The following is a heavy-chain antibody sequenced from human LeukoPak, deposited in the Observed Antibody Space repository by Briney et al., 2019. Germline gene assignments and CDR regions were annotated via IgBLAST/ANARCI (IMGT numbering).Heavy chain of an antibody. CDR1: GFTLSSYW. J-gene: IGHJ4*02. CDR2: IKRDGSDK. CDR3: ARALYNTGWYPDYFDS. Sequence: PGGSLRLSRAASGFTLSSYWMSRVRQAPGKGLEWVANIKRDGSDKYYVGSVEGRFTISRDNAQNSLYLQMSSLITDDTAMYYCARALYNTGWYPDYFDSWGQGTLVTVSS. V-gene: IGHV3-7*01. D-gene: IGHD6-19*01.